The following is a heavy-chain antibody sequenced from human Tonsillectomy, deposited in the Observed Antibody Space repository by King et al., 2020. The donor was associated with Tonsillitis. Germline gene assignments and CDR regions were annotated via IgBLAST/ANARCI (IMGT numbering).Heavy chain of an antibody. J-gene: IGHJ6*02. Sequence: VQLVESGGGVVQPGRSLRLSCAASGFIFSRYAIHWVRQAPGKGLEWVAIISYDGSNKYYADSVKGRFTISRDNSKHTLYLQMNSLRAEDTAVYYCARDLSGSLPTDYYGMDVWGQGTTVTVSS. V-gene: IGHV3-30*04. D-gene: IGHD1-26*01. CDR2: ISYDGSNK. CDR1: GFIFSRYA. CDR3: ARDLSGSLPTDYYGMDV.